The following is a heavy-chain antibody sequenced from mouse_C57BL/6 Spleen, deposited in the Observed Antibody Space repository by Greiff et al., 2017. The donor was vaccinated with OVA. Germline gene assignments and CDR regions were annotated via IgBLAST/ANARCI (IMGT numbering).Heavy chain of an antibody. Sequence: QVQLQQPGAELVKPGASVKMSCKASGYTFTSYWITWVKQRPGQGLEWIGDIYPGSGSTNYNEKFKSKATLTVDTSSSTAYLQLSSLTSEDSAVYDCARSGYGSSPSYAMDYWGQGTSVTVSS. J-gene: IGHJ4*01. CDR1: GYTFTSYW. D-gene: IGHD1-1*01. CDR2: IYPGSGST. CDR3: ARSGYGSSPSYAMDY. V-gene: IGHV1-55*01.